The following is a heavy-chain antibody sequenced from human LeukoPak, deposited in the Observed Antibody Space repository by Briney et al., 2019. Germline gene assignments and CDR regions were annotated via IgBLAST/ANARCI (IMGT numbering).Heavy chain of an antibody. CDR2: IDTNNGNP. V-gene: IGHV7-4-1*02. J-gene: IGHJ4*02. D-gene: IGHD5-18*01. Sequence: ASVKVSCKTSGYTFTTYAISWVRQAPGQGLEWMGWIDTNNGNPTYAQGFFTGRYVFSLDTSVNTAYLQITGLKADDTAVYYCGRDPKLGIRGYTYGYIDSWGQGTLVTVAS. CDR1: GYTFTTYA. CDR3: GRDPKLGIRGYTYGYIDS.